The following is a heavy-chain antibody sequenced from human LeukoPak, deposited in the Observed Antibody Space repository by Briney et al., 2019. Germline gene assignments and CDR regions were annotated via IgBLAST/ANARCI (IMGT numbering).Heavy chain of an antibody. V-gene: IGHV1-69*13. J-gene: IGHJ6*03. Sequence: GASVKVSCKASGGTFSSYAISWVRQAPGQGLEWMGGIIPIFGTANYAQKFQGRVTITADESTSTAYMELSSLRSEDTAVYYCARIHYYGSGSYYNQDRQYYYMDVWGKGTTVTISS. CDR2: IIPIFGTA. CDR1: GGTFSSYA. D-gene: IGHD3-10*01. CDR3: ARIHYYGSGSYYNQDRQYYYMDV.